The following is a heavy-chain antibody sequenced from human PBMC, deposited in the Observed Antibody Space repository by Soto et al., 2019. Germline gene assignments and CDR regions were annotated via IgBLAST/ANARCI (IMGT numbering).Heavy chain of an antibody. CDR3: AREYLVRGVTDY. CDR2: IWYDGSNK. Sequence: QVQLVESGGGVVQPGRSLRLSCAASGFTFSSYGMHWVRQAPGKGLXGVAVIWYDGSNKYYADSVKGRFTISRDNSKNTLYLQMNSLRAEDTAVYYCAREYLVRGVTDYWGQGTLVPVSS. J-gene: IGHJ4*02. V-gene: IGHV3-33*01. D-gene: IGHD3-10*01. CDR1: GFTFSSYG.